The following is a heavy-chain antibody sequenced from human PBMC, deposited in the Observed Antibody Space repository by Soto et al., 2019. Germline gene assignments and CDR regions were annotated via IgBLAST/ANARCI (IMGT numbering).Heavy chain of an antibody. CDR2: ISAYNGNT. CDR1: GYTFTSYG. Sequence: QVQLVQSGAEVKKPGASVKVSCKASGYTFTSYGISWVRQAPGQGLEWMGWISAYNGNTNYAQKLQGRVTMTTDTXTXTXXMELRSPRSDDTAVYYCARDSRITIFDGYYYGMDVWGQGTTVTVSS. J-gene: IGHJ6*02. V-gene: IGHV1-18*01. D-gene: IGHD3-3*01. CDR3: ARDSRITIFDGYYYGMDV.